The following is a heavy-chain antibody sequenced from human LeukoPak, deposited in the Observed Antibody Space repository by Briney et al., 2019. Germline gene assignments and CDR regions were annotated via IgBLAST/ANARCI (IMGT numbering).Heavy chain of an antibody. CDR1: GFTFSNYG. CDR2: IWYDGSDE. V-gene: IGHV3-33*06. D-gene: IGHD1-26*01. J-gene: IGHJ4*02. CDR3: AKGLRAESIVGATHFDY. Sequence: GGSLRLSCAASGFTFSNYGMHWVRQAPDKGLEWVAVIWYDGSDEYYAESVKGRFTISRDNSKNTVFLQMYSLRAEDTAVYYCAKGLRAESIVGATHFDYWGQGTLVTVSS.